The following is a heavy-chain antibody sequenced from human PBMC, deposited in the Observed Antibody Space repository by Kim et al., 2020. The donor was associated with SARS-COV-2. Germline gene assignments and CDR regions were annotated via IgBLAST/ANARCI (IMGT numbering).Heavy chain of an antibody. Sequence: RYSPSFQGQATISADKSFSPAYLQWSSLKASDTAMYYCARLSHGFNSDFDYWGQGTLVTVSS. D-gene: IGHD2-21*01. V-gene: IGHV5-51*01. CDR3: ARLSHGFNSDFDY. J-gene: IGHJ4*02.